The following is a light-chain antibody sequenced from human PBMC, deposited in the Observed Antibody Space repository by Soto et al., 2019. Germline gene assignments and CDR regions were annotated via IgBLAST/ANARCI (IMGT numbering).Light chain of an antibody. Sequence: EIVMTQSPATLSVSPGERATTSCRASQSVSSNLAWYQQKPGQAPRLLIYGASTRATGIPARFSGSGSGTEFTLTISSLQSEDLGVYYCQQYNNGWTFGQGTKVDI. CDR1: QSVSSN. V-gene: IGKV3-15*01. CDR2: GAS. CDR3: QQYNNGWT. J-gene: IGKJ1*01.